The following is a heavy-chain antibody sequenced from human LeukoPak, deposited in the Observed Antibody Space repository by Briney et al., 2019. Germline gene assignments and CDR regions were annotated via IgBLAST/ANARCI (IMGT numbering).Heavy chain of an antibody. J-gene: IGHJ4*02. V-gene: IGHV1-18*01. CDR3: ARTGYSSGWYSLSYYFDY. CDR2: ISAYNGNT. CDR1: GYTFTSYG. D-gene: IGHD6-19*01. Sequence: ASVKVSCEASGYTFTSYGISWVRQAPGQGLEWMGWISAYNGNTNYAQKLQGRVTMTTDTSTSTAYMELRSLRSDDTAVYYCARTGYSSGWYSLSYYFDYWGQGTLVTVSS.